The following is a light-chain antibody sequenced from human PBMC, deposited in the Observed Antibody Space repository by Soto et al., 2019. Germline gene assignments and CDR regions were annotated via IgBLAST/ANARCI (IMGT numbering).Light chain of an antibody. CDR2: AAS. CDR3: QHTFNSPPWT. V-gene: IGKV1-39*01. CDR1: QSISTF. Sequence: DIQMTQSPSSLSASVGDRVTITCRASQSISTFLNWYQQRPGKAPELLIYAASNLQSGVPSRFSGSGSGTDFALTISSLQSEDFASYFCQHTFNSPPWTFGQGTKVDIK. J-gene: IGKJ1*01.